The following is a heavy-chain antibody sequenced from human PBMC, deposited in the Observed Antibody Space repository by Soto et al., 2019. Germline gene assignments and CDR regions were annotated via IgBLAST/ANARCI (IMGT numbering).Heavy chain of an antibody. D-gene: IGHD6-19*01. V-gene: IGHV4-4*02. CDR2: IYHSGST. J-gene: IGHJ4*02. Sequence: QVQLQESGPGLMKPSGTLCLTCAVSGGSISTNWWSWVRQPPGKGLEWIGEIYHSGSTNYNPSLKNRVTMSGDKSQNHLSLNLNSVTAADTAVYYCARHIAVSGTRGFDFWGQGTLVTVSS. CDR1: GGSISTNW. CDR3: ARHIAVSGTRGFDF.